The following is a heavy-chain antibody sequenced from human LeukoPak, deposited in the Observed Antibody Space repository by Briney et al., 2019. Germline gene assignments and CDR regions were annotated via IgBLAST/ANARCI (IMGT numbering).Heavy chain of an antibody. J-gene: IGHJ6*02. CDR1: GFTFSSYS. D-gene: IGHD6-13*01. CDR3: ARDKFGVVAAGGMDV. Sequence: GGSLRLSCAASGFTFSSYSMNWVRQAPGKGLEWVSSISSSSSYIYYADSVKGRFTISRDNAKNSLYLQMNSLRAEDTAVYYCARDKFGVVAAGGMDVWGQGTTVTVSS. CDR2: ISSSSSYI. V-gene: IGHV3-21*01.